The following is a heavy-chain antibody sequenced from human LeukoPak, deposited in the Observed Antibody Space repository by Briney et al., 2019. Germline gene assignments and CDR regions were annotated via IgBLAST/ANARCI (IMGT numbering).Heavy chain of an antibody. CDR3: ASSFDTIFCPVCAFDI. V-gene: IGHV3-21*01. Sequence: GGSLRLSCAASGFTFSSYSMNWVRQAPGKGLEWVSSISSSNSYIYYADSVKGRFTISRDNAKNSLYLQMNSLRAEDTAVYYCASSFDTIFCPVCAFDIWGQGTMVTVSS. D-gene: IGHD3-9*01. J-gene: IGHJ3*02. CDR2: ISSSNSYI. CDR1: GFTFSSYS.